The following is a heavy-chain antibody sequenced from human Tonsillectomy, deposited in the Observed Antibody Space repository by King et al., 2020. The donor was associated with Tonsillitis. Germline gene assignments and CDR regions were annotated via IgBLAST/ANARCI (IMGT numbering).Heavy chain of an antibody. J-gene: IGHJ3*02. CDR3: ARESYYDILTCYLTTQPDAFDI. Sequence: QLQESGPGLVKPSQTLSLTCTVSGGSISSGDYYWSWIRQPPGKGLEWIGYIYYSGSTYYNPSLKSRVTISVDTSKNQFSLKLSSVTAADTAVYYCARESYYDILTCYLTTQPDAFDIWGQGTMVTVSS. CDR1: GGSISSGDYY. D-gene: IGHD3-9*01. CDR2: IYYSGST. V-gene: IGHV4-30-4*01.